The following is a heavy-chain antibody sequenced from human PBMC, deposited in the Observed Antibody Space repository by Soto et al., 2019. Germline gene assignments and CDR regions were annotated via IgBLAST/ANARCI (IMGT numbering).Heavy chain of an antibody. CDR2: MNPNSGNT. CDR3: ATGRLIAAEFDY. Sequence: ASVKVSCKASGDTFTSYDINWVRQATGQGLEWMGWMNPNSGNTGYAQKFQGRVTMTRNTSISTAYMELSSLRSEDTAVYYCATGRLIAAEFDYWGQGTLVTFPS. J-gene: IGHJ4*02. V-gene: IGHV1-8*01. D-gene: IGHD6-6*01. CDR1: GDTFTSYD.